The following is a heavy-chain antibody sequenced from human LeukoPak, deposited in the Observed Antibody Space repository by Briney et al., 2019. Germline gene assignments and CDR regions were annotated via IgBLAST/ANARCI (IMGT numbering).Heavy chain of an antibody. J-gene: IGHJ4*02. CDR1: GFTFSSYE. Sequence: GGSLILSCAASGFTFSSYEMKWVRQAPGKGLEWVSYISSSGSTIYYADSVKGRFTISRDNAKNSLYLQMNSLRAEDTAVYYCARAPGYCSGGSCFPAGNFDYWGQGTLVTVSS. D-gene: IGHD2-15*01. CDR2: ISSSGSTI. V-gene: IGHV3-48*03. CDR3: ARAPGYCSGGSCFPAGNFDY.